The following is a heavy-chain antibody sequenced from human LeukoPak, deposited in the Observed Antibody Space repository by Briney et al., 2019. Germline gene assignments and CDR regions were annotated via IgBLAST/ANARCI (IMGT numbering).Heavy chain of an antibody. CDR1: GFTLSNYR. Sequence: PGGSLRLSCAASGFTLSNYRLTWVRQAPGQGPKWVANIKEDGSEKHYVDSVKGRFTISRDNAKNLLYLQMNSLRAEDTAVYYCARDREIAYWGQGTLVTVSS. J-gene: IGHJ4*02. CDR3: ARDREIAY. V-gene: IGHV3-7*01. CDR2: IKEDGSEK. D-gene: IGHD3-10*01.